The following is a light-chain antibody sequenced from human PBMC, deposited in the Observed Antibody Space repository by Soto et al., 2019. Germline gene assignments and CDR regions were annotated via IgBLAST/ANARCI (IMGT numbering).Light chain of an antibody. J-gene: IGKJ2*01. CDR1: QSVSNSY. CDR3: QQYGSSPRT. CDR2: GAS. Sequence: EVVLTQSPGTLSLSPGERATLSCRASQSVSNSYLAWYQQKPGQAPRLLIYGASSRATGIPDRFSGIGSGIDFTFTISRLEPEDLAVYYCQQYGSSPRTFGQGTKLEI. V-gene: IGKV3-20*01.